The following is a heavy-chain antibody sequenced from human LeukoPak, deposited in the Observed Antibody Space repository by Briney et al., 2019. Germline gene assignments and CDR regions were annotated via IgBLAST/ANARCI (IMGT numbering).Heavy chain of an antibody. CDR2: IYPGDSDT. J-gene: IGHJ5*02. CDR3: ARQGPYGSESYYKANRFYP. V-gene: IGHV5-51*01. Sequence: GESLKISCKGSGYTFTSYWIGWVRQLPGRGPEWMGIIYPGDSDTRYSPSFQGQVTISVDKSISTAYLQWSSLKASDSAMYYCARQGPYGSESYYKANRFYPWGQGTLVTVSS. D-gene: IGHD3-10*01. CDR1: GYTFTSYW.